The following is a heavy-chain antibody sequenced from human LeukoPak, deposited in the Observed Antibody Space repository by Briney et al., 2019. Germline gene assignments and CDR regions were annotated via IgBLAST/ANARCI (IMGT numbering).Heavy chain of an antibody. CDR3: TRAEGLGPGAHFDQ. J-gene: IGHJ4*02. CDR1: GFSFCRFY. CDR2: IPTSGISV. V-gene: IGHV3-11*01. Sequence: PGGSLRLSCAASGFSFCRFYMSWVRQTPGKALEWISYIPTSGISVQYADSVRGRFTASRDDAMNSLHLQMDSLRVEDTAVYYCTRAEGLGPGAHFDQWGQGALVIVSS.